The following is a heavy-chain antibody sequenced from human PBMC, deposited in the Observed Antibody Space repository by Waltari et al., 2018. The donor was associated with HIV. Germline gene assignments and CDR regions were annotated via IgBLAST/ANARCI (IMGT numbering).Heavy chain of an antibody. CDR3: ARGESVSVSNIPPGYRFDF. Sequence: QVQLVQSGAELKTPGASVEFSCRASGYSFTASYIPRVRQAPGQVLQWMGRINPSSGSTNIPLTFQGRITMTRDTSSGAVFTELRGLKFNDTALYYCARGESVSVSNIPPGYRFDFWGQGTLITVSS. CDR1: GYSFTASY. D-gene: IGHD2-15*01. CDR2: INPSSGST. J-gene: IGHJ4*02. V-gene: IGHV1-2*06.